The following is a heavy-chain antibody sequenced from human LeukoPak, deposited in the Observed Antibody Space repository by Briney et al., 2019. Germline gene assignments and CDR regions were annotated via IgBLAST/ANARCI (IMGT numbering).Heavy chain of an antibody. Sequence: PGGSLKLSCAASGFTFSGSAMHWVRQASGKGLEWVGRIRSKANSYATAYAASVKGRFTISRDDSKNTAYLQMNSLKTEDTAVYYCTMTNDNFWGAPSSYSMDVWGQGTTVTVSS. V-gene: IGHV3-73*01. CDR3: TMTNDNFWGAPSSYSMDV. D-gene: IGHD2-15*01. CDR1: GFTFSGSA. J-gene: IGHJ6*02. CDR2: IRSKANSYAT.